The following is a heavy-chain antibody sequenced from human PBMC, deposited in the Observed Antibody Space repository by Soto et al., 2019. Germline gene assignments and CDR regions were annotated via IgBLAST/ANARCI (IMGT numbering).Heavy chain of an antibody. Sequence: ASVKVSCKASGYTFAGYYMHWVRQAPGQGLEWMGWINPNSGGTNYAQKFQGWVTMTRDTSISTAYMELSRLRSDDTAVYYCSSVVGYCSGGSCYSPVMDVWGQGTTVTVSS. D-gene: IGHD2-15*01. CDR3: SSVVGYCSGGSCYSPVMDV. J-gene: IGHJ6*02. V-gene: IGHV1-2*04. CDR1: GYTFAGYY. CDR2: INPNSGGT.